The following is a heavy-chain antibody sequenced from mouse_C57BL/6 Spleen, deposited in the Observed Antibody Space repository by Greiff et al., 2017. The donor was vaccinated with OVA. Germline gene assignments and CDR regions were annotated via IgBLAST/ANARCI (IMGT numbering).Heavy chain of an antibody. CDR1: GFNIKDYY. Sequence: VQLQQSGAELVKPGASVKLSCTASGFNIKDYYMHWVKQRPEQGLEWIGRIDPEDGETKYARKFQGKATITADTSSNTAYLQLSSLTSEDTAVYYCASPDDYGSSPRFAYWGQGTTLTVSS. V-gene: IGHV14-2*01. D-gene: IGHD1-1*01. J-gene: IGHJ2*01. CDR3: ASPDDYGSSPRFAY. CDR2: IDPEDGET.